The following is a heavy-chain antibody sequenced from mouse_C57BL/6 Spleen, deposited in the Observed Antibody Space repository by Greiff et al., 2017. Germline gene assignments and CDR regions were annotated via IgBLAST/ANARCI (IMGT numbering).Heavy chain of an antibody. CDR2: IYPGDGDT. D-gene: IGHD2-5*01. CDR3: ARYSNYAMDY. CDR1: GFAFSSSW. J-gene: IGHJ4*01. V-gene: IGHV1-82*01. Sequence: QVHVKQSGPELVQPGASVKISCTASGFAFSSSWMNWVKQRPGKGLEWIGRIYPGDGDTTYNGKFKGKATLTADTSSSTAYMQLSSLTSEDAAVYFCARYSNYAMDYWGQGTSVTVSS.